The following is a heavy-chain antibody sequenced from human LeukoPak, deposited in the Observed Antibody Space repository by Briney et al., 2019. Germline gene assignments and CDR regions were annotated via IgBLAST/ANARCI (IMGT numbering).Heavy chain of an antibody. V-gene: IGHV3-30*04. CDR2: ISNDGSNK. D-gene: IGHD3-10*02. CDR3: VRDLRSADY. CDR1: GFSFSNYA. Sequence: GGSLRLSCAASGFSFSNYASYGVGRAPGKGRKWVAVISNDGSNKYDADSVKGRFTISRDNAKNTLYLQMNSLRAEDTAVYYCVRDLRSADYWGQGTLVIVSS. J-gene: IGHJ4*02.